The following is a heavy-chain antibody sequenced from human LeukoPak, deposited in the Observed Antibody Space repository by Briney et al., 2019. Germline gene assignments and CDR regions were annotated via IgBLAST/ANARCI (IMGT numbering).Heavy chain of an antibody. J-gene: IGHJ3*02. CDR1: GGSISSYY. CDR2: LSKSGNT. CDR3: ARARYVNSFYAFDI. Sequence: SSETLSLTCTVSGGSISSYYWSWIRLPPGKGLEWIGYLSKSGNTNYSPSLKSRVTIFGDTSKNQFFLKLSSVTAADTAVYYCARARYVNSFYAFDIWGQGTLVAVSS. V-gene: IGHV4-59*01. D-gene: IGHD3-9*01.